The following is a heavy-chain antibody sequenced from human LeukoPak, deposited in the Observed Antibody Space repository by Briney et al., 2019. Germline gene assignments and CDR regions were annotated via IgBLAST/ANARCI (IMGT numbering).Heavy chain of an antibody. CDR3: ARDSGIGYSYGCFDY. CDR1: GGTFSSYA. D-gene: IGHD5-18*01. J-gene: IGHJ4*02. CDR2: IIPIFGTA. V-gene: IGHV1-69*01. Sequence: GASVKVSCKASGGTFSSYAISWVRQAPGQGLEWMGGIIPIFGTANYAQKFQGRVTITADESTSTAYMELSSLRSEDTAVYYCARDSGIGYSYGCFDYWGQGTLVTVSS.